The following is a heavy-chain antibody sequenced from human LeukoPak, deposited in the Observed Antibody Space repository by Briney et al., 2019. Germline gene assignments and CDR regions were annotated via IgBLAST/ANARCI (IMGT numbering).Heavy chain of an antibody. Sequence: SETLSLTCTVSGDSVSSAEHYWSWIRQLPGKGLESIGFIRHTGSTRQNPSLKNRAAVSLDASKNQFALKLSSVSAADTAVYYCARGGNRFGGFYFDHWGQGILVTVSS. D-gene: IGHD3-10*01. CDR2: IRHTGST. CDR1: GDSVSSAEHY. V-gene: IGHV4-31*03. CDR3: ARGGNRFGGFYFDH. J-gene: IGHJ4*02.